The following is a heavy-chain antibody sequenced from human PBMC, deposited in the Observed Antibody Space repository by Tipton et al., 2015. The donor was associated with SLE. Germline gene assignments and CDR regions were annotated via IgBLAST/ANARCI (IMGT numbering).Heavy chain of an antibody. CDR1: GGSISSYY. D-gene: IGHD4-17*01. V-gene: IGHV4-59*01. Sequence: GLVKPSETLSLTCSVSGGSISSYYWTWVRQPPGKGLEWVGYIFKTAIISYSPSLKSRVTISVDTSKNQFSLTLSSVTAADTALYYCARANDAEYGGAFDIWGQGTVVTVSS. CDR2: IFKTAII. CDR3: ARANDAEYGGAFDI. J-gene: IGHJ3*02.